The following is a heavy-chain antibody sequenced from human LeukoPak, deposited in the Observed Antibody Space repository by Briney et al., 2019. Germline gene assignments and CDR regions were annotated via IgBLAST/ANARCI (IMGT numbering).Heavy chain of an antibody. CDR3: ARGTFDFWSGGLGY. V-gene: IGHV4-34*01. J-gene: IGHJ4*02. Sequence: SETLSLTCAVYGGSFSGYYWSWLRQPPGQGREWSGEINHSGSTNYNPSLKSRVTISVDTSKNQFSLKLSSVTAAATAVYYCARGTFDFWSGGLGYWGQGTLVTVSS. CDR2: INHSGST. CDR1: GGSFSGYY. D-gene: IGHD3-3*01.